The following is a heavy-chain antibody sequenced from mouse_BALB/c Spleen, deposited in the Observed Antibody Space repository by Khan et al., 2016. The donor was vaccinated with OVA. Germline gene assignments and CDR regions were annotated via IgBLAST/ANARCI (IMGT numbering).Heavy chain of an antibody. J-gene: IGHJ4*01. CDR2: ISNSGSA. D-gene: IGHD4-1*01. CDR1: GYSITRDYA. CDR3: ASELGRYYAMDY. V-gene: IGHV3-2*02. Sequence: VQLQESGPGLVKPSQSLSLTCTVTGYSITRDYAWNWLRQFPGNELEWMGYISNSGSASYNPSLKSRISITRDTSKNQFFLQLDSVTPEDTATYYCASELGRYYAMDYWGQGTSVTVSS.